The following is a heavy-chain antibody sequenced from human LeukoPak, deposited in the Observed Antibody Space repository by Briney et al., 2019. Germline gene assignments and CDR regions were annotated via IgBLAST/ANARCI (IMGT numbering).Heavy chain of an antibody. CDR2: INHSGST. CDR1: GGSFSGYY. D-gene: IGHD3-10*01. J-gene: IGHJ6*03. V-gene: IGHV4-34*01. Sequence: PSETLSLTCAVYGGSFSGYYWSWIRQPPGKGLEWIGEINHSGSTNYNPSLKSRVTISVDTSKNQFSLKLSSVTAADTAVYYCAGDRNYYGSGSYYTGYYMDVWGKGTTVTVSS. CDR3: AGDRNYYGSGSYYTGYYMDV.